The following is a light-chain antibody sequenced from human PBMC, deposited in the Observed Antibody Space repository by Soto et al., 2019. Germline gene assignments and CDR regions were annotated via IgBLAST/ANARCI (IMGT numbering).Light chain of an antibody. J-gene: IGKJ2*01. Sequence: ESVLTQSPGTLSLSPGERATLSCRASQSVSNSFFAWYQQKPGQAPRLLIYGISNRATGIPDRFSGSGSGTDFTLTISRLEPEDFVVYYCQQYSSLPHTCGQGTKLEVK. V-gene: IGKV3-20*01. CDR2: GIS. CDR1: QSVSNSF. CDR3: QQYSSLPHT.